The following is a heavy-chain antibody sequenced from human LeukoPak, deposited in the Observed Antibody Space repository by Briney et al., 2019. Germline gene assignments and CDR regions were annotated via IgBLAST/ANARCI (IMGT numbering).Heavy chain of an antibody. V-gene: IGHV1-69*13. CDR3: AKEGEGPNDWYFDL. CDR2: IIPMFGTV. Sequence: SVKVSCKASGYTFTSYGISWVRQAPGQGLEWMGKIIPMFGTVNYAQKFQGRVTITADESTNTAYMEMTSLRSEDTAVYYCAKEGEGPNDWYFDLWGRGTLVTVSS. J-gene: IGHJ2*01. CDR1: GYTFTSYG. D-gene: IGHD3-16*01.